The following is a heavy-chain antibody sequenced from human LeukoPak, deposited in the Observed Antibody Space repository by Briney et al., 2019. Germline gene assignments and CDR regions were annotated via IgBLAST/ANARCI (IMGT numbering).Heavy chain of an antibody. CDR3: ATDRPRSGSYGY. Sequence: ASVKVSCKASGYTFTSYAMHWVRQAPGQRLEWMGWINAGNGNTKYSQKFQGRVTITRDTSASTAYMELSSLRSEDTAVYYCATDRPRSGSYGYWGQGTLVTVSS. J-gene: IGHJ4*02. CDR2: INAGNGNT. CDR1: GYTFTSYA. V-gene: IGHV1-3*01. D-gene: IGHD1-26*01.